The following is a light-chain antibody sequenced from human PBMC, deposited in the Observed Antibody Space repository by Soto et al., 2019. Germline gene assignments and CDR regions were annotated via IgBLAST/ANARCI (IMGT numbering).Light chain of an antibody. J-gene: IGLJ1*01. CDR3: SSYTSSNTGI. CDR2: EVT. Sequence: QSALTQPASVSGSPGQSITISCTGTSSDVGGYNHVSWYQQHPGKAPKLMLYEVTNRPSGVSNRFSGSKSGNTASLIISGLQAEDEADYYCSSYTSSNTGIFGTGTKLTVL. V-gene: IGLV2-14*01. CDR1: SSDVGGYNH.